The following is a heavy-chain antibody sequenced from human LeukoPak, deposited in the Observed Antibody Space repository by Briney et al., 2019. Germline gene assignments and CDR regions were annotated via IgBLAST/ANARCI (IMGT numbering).Heavy chain of an antibody. CDR2: INPNSGGT. D-gene: IGHD6-13*01. V-gene: IGHV1-2*02. Sequence: ASVKVSCKASGYTFTGYYVHWVRQAPGQGLEWMGWINPNSGGTNYAQKFQGRVTMTRDTSINTTYMELSRLRFDDTAVYYCVKTSAGTNWGQGTLVTVSS. CDR3: VKTSAGTN. J-gene: IGHJ4*02. CDR1: GYTFTGYY.